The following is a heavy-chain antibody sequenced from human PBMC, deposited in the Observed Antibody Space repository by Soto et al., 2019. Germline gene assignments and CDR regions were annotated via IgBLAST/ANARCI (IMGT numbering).Heavy chain of an antibody. CDR3: ASRSSSSSPYGMDV. Sequence: PSETLSLTCAVYGGSFSGYYRSWIRQPPGKGLEWIGEINHSGSTNYNPSLKSRVTISVDTSKNQFSLKLSSVTAADTAVYYCASRSSSSSPYGMDVWGQGTTVTVSS. CDR2: INHSGST. D-gene: IGHD6-6*01. CDR1: GGSFSGYY. J-gene: IGHJ6*02. V-gene: IGHV4-34*01.